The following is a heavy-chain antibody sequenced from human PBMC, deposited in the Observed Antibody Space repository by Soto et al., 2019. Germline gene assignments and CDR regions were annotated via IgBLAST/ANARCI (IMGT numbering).Heavy chain of an antibody. CDR3: ARGRRGGELPFDY. CDR1: GGSISSSSYY. Sequence: SETLSLTCTVSGGSISSSSYYWGWIRQPPGKGLEWIGSIYYSGSTYYNPSLKSRVTISVDTSKNQFPXKLXSVXXAXXXXXYCARGRRGGELPFDYWGQGTLVTV. J-gene: IGHJ4*02. V-gene: IGHV4-39*01. D-gene: IGHD3-16*01. CDR2: IYYSGST.